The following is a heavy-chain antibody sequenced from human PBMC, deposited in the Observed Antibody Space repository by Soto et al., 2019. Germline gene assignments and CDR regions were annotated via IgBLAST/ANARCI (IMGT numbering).Heavy chain of an antibody. D-gene: IGHD3-10*01. V-gene: IGHV3-9*01. CDR1: GFTFDDYA. Sequence: GGSLRLSCAASGFTFDDYAMHWVRQAPGKGLEWVSGISWNSGSIGYADSVKGRFTISRDNAKNSLYLQMNSLRAEDTALYYCAILRGRGRGNYFDYWGQGTLVTVSS. J-gene: IGHJ4*02. CDR2: ISWNSGSI. CDR3: AILRGRGRGNYFDY.